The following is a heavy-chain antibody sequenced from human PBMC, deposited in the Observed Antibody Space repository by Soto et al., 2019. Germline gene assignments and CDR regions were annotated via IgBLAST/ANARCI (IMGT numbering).Heavy chain of an antibody. CDR1: GFTFGSFA. D-gene: IGHD1-26*01. Sequence: GGSLRLSCATSGFTFGSFAMHWVRQAPGKGLEWVALISFDGRLKDYAASVRDRFTISRDDSKNTLYLQMRSLRPDDTAVYYCARDRKCEQWDFIDYWGQGTLVTVSS. J-gene: IGHJ4*02. CDR2: ISFDGRLK. CDR3: ARDRKCEQWDFIDY. V-gene: IGHV3-30*14.